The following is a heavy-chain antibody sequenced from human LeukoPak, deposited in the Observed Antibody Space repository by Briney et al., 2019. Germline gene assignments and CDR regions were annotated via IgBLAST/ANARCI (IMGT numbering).Heavy chain of an antibody. J-gene: IGHJ3*02. CDR3: AREYYYDSSGYYSVAFDI. CDR1: GFTFSDHY. D-gene: IGHD3-22*01. V-gene: IGHV3-72*01. Sequence: GGSLRLSCAASGFTFSDHYMDWVRQAPGKGLEWVGRTRNKANSYTTEYAASVKGRFTISRDDSKNSLYLQMNSLKTEDTAVYYCAREYYYDSSGYYSVAFDIWGQGTMVTVSS. CDR2: TRNKANSYTT.